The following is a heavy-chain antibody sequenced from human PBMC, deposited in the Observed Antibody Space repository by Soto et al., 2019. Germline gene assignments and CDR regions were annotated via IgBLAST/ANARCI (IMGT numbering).Heavy chain of an antibody. Sequence: GGSLRLSCAASGFTFSSYAMSWVRQAPGKGLEWVSAISGSGGSTYYADSVKGRFTISRDNSKNTLYLQMNSLRAEDTAVYYCAKRVAHYDILTGYYTGYYYMDVWGKGTTVTVSS. CDR3: AKRVAHYDILTGYYTGYYYMDV. CDR2: ISGSGGST. V-gene: IGHV3-23*01. CDR1: GFTFSSYA. J-gene: IGHJ6*03. D-gene: IGHD3-9*01.